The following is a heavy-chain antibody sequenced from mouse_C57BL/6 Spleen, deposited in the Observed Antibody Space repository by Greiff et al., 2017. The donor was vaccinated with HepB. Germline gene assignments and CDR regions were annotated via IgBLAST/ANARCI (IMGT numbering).Heavy chain of an antibody. CDR1: GYTFTSYW. Sequence: QVQLKQPGAELVKPGASVKLSCKASGYTFTSYWMQWVKQRPGQGLEWIGEIDPSDSYTNYNQKFKGKATLTVDTSSSTAYMQLSSLTSEDSAVYDCARVSTGAMDYWGQGTSVTVSS. CDR3: ARVSTGAMDY. CDR2: IDPSDSYT. V-gene: IGHV1-50*01. J-gene: IGHJ4*01. D-gene: IGHD2-1*01.